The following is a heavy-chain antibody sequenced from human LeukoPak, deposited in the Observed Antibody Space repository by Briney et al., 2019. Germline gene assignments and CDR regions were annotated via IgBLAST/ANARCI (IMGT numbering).Heavy chain of an antibody. J-gene: IGHJ4*02. CDR1: GFTFSSNW. CDR2: INKDGSTT. D-gene: IGHD1-26*01. Sequence: GGSLRLSCAASGFTFSSNWMHWVRQAPGKGLVWVSRINKDGSTTNYADSVKGRSTIFRDNAKNTLYLQMNSLRAEDTAVYYCVRDLGGRSGHWGQGTLVTVSS. V-gene: IGHV3-74*01. CDR3: VRDLGGRSGH.